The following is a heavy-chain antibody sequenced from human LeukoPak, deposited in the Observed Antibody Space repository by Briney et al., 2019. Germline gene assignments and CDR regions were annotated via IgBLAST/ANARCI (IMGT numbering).Heavy chain of an antibody. J-gene: IGHJ6*02. D-gene: IGHD4-17*01. CDR2: IYYSGST. CDR3: ARDATVTMYYYYYYGMDV. V-gene: IGHV4-39*07. CDR1: GDSLISRSYY. Sequence: SETLSLTCNVSGDSLISRSYYWGWIRQPPGKGLEWIGSIYYSGSTYYNPSLKSRVTISVDTSKNQFSLKLSSVTAADTAVYYCARDATVTMYYYYYYGMDVWGQGTTVTVSS.